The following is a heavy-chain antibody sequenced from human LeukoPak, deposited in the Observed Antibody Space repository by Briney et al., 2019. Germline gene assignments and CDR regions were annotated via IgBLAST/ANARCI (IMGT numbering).Heavy chain of an antibody. Sequence: GGPLRLSCAASGFTFSSYGMHWVRQAPGKGLEWVAVISYDGSNKYYADSVKGRFTISRDNSKNTLYLQMNSLRAEDTAVYYCAKDHGYCSSTSCYTPFDYWGQGTLVTVSS. V-gene: IGHV3-30*18. CDR3: AKDHGYCSSTSCYTPFDY. D-gene: IGHD2-2*02. CDR1: GFTFSSYG. CDR2: ISYDGSNK. J-gene: IGHJ4*02.